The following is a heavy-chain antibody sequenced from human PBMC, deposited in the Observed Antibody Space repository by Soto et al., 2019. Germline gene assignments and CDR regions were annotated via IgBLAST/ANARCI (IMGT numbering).Heavy chain of an antibody. J-gene: IGHJ6*02. CDR3: ARVGRYSSSSEENYYYYGMDV. V-gene: IGHV4-59*01. CDR2: IYYSGST. CDR1: AGSISSYY. D-gene: IGHD6-6*01. Sequence: SETLSPNCTGSAGSISSYYWSWIRQPPRKGLEWIGYIYYSGSTNYNPSLKSRVTISVDTSKNQFSLKLSSVTAADTAMYYCARVGRYSSSSEENYYYYGMDVWGQGTTVTVSS.